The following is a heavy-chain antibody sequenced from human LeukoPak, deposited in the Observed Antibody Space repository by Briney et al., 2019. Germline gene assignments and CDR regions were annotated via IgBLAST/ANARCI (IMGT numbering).Heavy chain of an antibody. CDR1: GGSISSYY. Sequence: KTSETLSLTCTVSGGSISSYYWSWIWQPPGKGLEWIGYIYYSGSTNYNPSLKSRVTISVDTSKNHFSLKLSSVTAADTAVYYCARHSARVTGTDYWGQGTLVTASS. V-gene: IGHV4-59*08. CDR2: IYYSGST. CDR3: ARHSARVTGTDY. J-gene: IGHJ4*02. D-gene: IGHD1-20*01.